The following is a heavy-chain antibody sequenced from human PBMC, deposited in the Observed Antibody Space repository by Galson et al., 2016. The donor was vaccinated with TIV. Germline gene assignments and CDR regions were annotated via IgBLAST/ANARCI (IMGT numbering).Heavy chain of an antibody. J-gene: IGHJ4*02. CDR3: FIGHYSDS. V-gene: IGHV3-33*03. D-gene: IGHD3-16*02. CDR2: IFYEGVNE. Sequence: SLRLSCAASGFKFSRYAMHWVRQAPGKGLEWVAVIFYEGVNEDYADSVKGRFTTPRDNAKNSLHLQMNSLRAEDTAVYYCFIGHYSDSWGQGTLVTVSS. CDR1: GFKFSRYA.